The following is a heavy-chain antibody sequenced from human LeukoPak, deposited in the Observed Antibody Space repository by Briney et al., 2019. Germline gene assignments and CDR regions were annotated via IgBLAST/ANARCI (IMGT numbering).Heavy chain of an antibody. CDR1: GGSISSGGYY. V-gene: IGHV4-31*03. D-gene: IGHD1-1*01. Sequence: SETLSLTCTVSGGSISSGGYYWSWIRQHPGKGLEWIGYIYYSGSTYCNPSLKSRVTISVDTSKNQFSLKLSSVTAADTAVYYCARDRTDYYYYYGMDVWGQGTTVTVSS. J-gene: IGHJ6*02. CDR2: IYYSGST. CDR3: ARDRTDYYYYYGMDV.